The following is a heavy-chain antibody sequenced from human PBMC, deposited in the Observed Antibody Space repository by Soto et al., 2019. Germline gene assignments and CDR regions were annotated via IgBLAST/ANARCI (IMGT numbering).Heavy chain of an antibody. Sequence: SETLSLTCTVSGGSISNYYWSWIRQPPGKGLEWIAYIYYSGSTSYNPSLTSRVTISVDTSKNQISLKLSSVAAADTAVYYCARYYGFWSGYYSVTKAAFDVWGQGTMVTVS. CDR2: IYYSGST. CDR1: GGSISNYY. CDR3: ARYYGFWSGYYSVTKAAFDV. J-gene: IGHJ3*01. V-gene: IGHV4-59*08. D-gene: IGHD3-3*01.